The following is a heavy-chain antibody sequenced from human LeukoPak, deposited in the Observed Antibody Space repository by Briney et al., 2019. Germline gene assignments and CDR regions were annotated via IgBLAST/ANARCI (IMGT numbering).Heavy chain of an antibody. Sequence: GGSLRLSCAASGFTFSSYDMHWVRQATGKGLEWVSAISNAGDTYYPGSVMGGFTISRENAKNSLYLQMSSLRAGDTAVYYCARGGGWGSHYDYWGQGTLVTVSS. CDR3: ARGGGWGSHYDY. J-gene: IGHJ4*02. CDR2: ISNAGDT. D-gene: IGHD3-16*01. CDR1: GFTFSSYD. V-gene: IGHV3-13*04.